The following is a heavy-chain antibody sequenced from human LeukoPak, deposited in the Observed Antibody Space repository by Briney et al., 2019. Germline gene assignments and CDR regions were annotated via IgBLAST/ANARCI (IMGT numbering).Heavy chain of an antibody. CDR3: ARGGSSWYRGSFQH. D-gene: IGHD6-13*01. V-gene: IGHV1-46*01. CDR1: GYTFTSYD. J-gene: IGHJ1*01. CDR2: INPSGGST. Sequence: GASVKVSCKASGYTFTSYDMHWVRQAPGQGLEWMGIINPSGGSTSYAQIFQGKVTMTRDTSTSTVYMGLSSLRSEDTAVYYCARGGSSWYRGSFQHWGQGTLVTVSS.